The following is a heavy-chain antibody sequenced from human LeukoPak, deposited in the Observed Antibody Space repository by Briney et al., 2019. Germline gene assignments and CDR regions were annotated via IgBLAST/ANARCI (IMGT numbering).Heavy chain of an antibody. CDR1: GGSIISYY. Sequence: SATLFLTGICSGGSIISYYWSWIRQPAGTGLDWIGRIYTSGSTIYNPSLKSRVTMSVATSKNQFSLQLSSVTAADTAVYYCARVRYDFWSGYYAFDYGMDVWGQGTTVTVSS. J-gene: IGHJ6*02. CDR2: IYTSGST. D-gene: IGHD3-3*01. CDR3: ARVRYDFWSGYYAFDYGMDV. V-gene: IGHV4-4*07.